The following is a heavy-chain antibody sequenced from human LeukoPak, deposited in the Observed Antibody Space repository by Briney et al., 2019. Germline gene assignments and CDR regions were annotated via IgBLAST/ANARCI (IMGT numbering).Heavy chain of an antibody. J-gene: IGHJ4*02. V-gene: IGHV3-53*05. D-gene: IGHD2-8*01. CDR2: IYIDGTT. CDR1: GFIVSHNY. Sequence: GGSLRLSCAASGFIVSHNYMTWVRQAPGKGLEWISVIYIDGTTYYADSVKGRFTISRDNSKNTLYLQMNSLRAEDTAVYYCARDNGYNNGHPFDYWGQGTLVTVSS. CDR3: ARDNGYNNGHPFDY.